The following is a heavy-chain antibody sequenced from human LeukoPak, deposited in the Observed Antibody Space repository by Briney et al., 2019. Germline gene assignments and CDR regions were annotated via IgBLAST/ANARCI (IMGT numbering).Heavy chain of an antibody. CDR2: ISGSSSYI. Sequence: PGGSLRLSCAASGFTFSSYSMNWVRQAPGKGLEWVSSISGSSSYIYYADSVKGRFTISRDNAKNSLYLQMNSLRAEDTAVYYCARVTEAPYYFDYWGQGTLVTVSS. CDR3: ARVTEAPYYFDY. J-gene: IGHJ4*02. V-gene: IGHV3-21*01. CDR1: GFTFSSYS.